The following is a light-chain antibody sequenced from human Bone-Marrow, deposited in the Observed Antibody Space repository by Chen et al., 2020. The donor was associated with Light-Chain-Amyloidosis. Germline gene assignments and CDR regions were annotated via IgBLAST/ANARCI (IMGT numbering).Light chain of an antibody. Sequence: DIRMTQSPSSLSASVGDKITIRCRTSHHIENYLNWYQQKPGTAPKLLIFLASRLQSGVPSRFSGRGSGTSFTLTIDNLQPEDFATYYCQQSYSLPLTFGGGTKV. CDR2: LAS. V-gene: IGKV1-39*01. CDR3: QQSYSLPLT. J-gene: IGKJ4*02. CDR1: HHIENY.